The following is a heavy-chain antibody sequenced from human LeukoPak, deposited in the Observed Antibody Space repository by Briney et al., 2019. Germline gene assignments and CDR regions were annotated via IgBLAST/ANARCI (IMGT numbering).Heavy chain of an antibody. CDR3: ARADSSKTRSFDY. V-gene: IGHV3-74*01. CDR2: INGDGGST. CDR1: GFTFSSYR. Sequence: AALRLYCAASGFTFSSYRMILVGQAPGPWQVLFSRINGDGGSTNYADSVKGRFTISRDNAENTLYLQMNSLRAEDTAVYYCARADSSKTRSFDYWGQGTLVTVSS. D-gene: IGHD3-22*01. J-gene: IGHJ4*02.